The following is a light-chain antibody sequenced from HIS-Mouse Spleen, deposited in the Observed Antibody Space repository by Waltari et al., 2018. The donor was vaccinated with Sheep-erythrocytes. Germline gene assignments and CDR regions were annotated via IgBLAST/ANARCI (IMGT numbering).Light chain of an antibody. CDR3: QAWDSSHVV. CDR1: KLGDKY. J-gene: IGLJ2*01. CDR2: QDS. Sequence: SYELTQPPSVSVSPGQTASITCSGDKLGDKYACWYQQKPGQSPVLVIYQDSKRPSGMPGRFSGSNSGNTATLTISGTQAMDEADYYCQAWDSSHVVFGGGTKLTVL. V-gene: IGLV3-1*01.